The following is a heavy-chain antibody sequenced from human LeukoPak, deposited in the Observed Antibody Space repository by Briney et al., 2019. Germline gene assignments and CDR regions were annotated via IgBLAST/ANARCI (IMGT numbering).Heavy chain of an antibody. CDR1: GFTFSSNY. CDR2: IYSGGST. D-gene: IGHD3-22*01. Sequence: GGSLRLSCAAPGFTFSSNYMSWVRQAPGKGLEWVSVIYSGGSTYYADSVKGRFTISRDNSKNTLYLQMNSLRAEDTAVYYCARDPTYYYDSSGSSYWGQGTLVTVSS. V-gene: IGHV3-53*01. J-gene: IGHJ4*02. CDR3: ARDPTYYYDSSGSSY.